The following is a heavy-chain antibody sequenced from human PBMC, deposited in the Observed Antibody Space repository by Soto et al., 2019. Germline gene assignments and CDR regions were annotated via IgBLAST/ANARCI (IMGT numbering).Heavy chain of an antibody. J-gene: IGHJ4*02. V-gene: IGHV3-30-3*01. CDR2: VLPDGAEK. CDR3: ARGVVDSSGYY. Sequence: GGSLRLSCTASGFAFSRYTIHWVRQAPGKGLEWVAVVLPDGAEKYYADSMKGRFTISRDNSKNTVYLQMNSLRAEDTAVYYCARGVVDSSGYYWGQGTLVTVSS. D-gene: IGHD3-22*01. CDR1: GFAFSRYT.